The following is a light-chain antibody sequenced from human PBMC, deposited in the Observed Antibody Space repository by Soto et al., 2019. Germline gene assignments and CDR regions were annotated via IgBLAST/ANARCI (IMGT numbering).Light chain of an antibody. CDR1: QSVSSK. J-gene: IGKJ4*01. V-gene: IGKV3-15*01. CDR3: QQYSDWPRVT. Sequence: EVVMTQSPATLSVSPGERATLSCRASQSVSSKVAWYQHKPGQAPRLLIHGASTRATDIPARFSGSGSGTEFTLTISSLQSEDVAVYYCQQYSDWPRVTFGGGTKVEI. CDR2: GAS.